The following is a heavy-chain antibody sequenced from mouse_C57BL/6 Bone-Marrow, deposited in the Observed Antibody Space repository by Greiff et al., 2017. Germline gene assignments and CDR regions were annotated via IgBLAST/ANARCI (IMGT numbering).Heavy chain of an antibody. Sequence: VHLVESGAELVRPGASVKLSCKASGYTFTDYYINWVKQRPGQGLEWIARIYPGSGNTYYNEKFKGKATLTAEKSSSTAYMQLSSLTSEDSAVYFCASGGSSRYWYFDVWGTGTTVTVSS. J-gene: IGHJ1*03. CDR1: GYTFTDYY. D-gene: IGHD1-1*01. CDR2: IYPGSGNT. V-gene: IGHV1-76*01. CDR3: ASGGSSRYWYFDV.